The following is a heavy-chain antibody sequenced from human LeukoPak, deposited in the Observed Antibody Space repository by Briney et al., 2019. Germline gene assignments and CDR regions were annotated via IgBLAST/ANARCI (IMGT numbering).Heavy chain of an antibody. J-gene: IGHJ4*02. CDR2: INPNSGGT. Sequence: ASVKVSCKASGYTFTGYNIHWVRQAPRQGLEWMGWINPNSGGTNFAQRFQGRVTMTRDTSISTAYMELSRLGSDDTAMYYCARDAGAPTDYWGQGTLVTVSS. D-gene: IGHD1-26*01. V-gene: IGHV1-2*02. CDR3: ARDAGAPTDY. CDR1: GYTFTGYN.